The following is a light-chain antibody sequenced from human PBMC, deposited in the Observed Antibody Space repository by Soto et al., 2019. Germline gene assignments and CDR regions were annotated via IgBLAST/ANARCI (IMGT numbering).Light chain of an antibody. CDR2: RAS. J-gene: IGKJ1*01. CDR3: QQYDNNWT. Sequence: DIQMTQSPSTLSASVGDRVTITCRASQSSSDYLAWYQQKPGKAPRLLIYRASTLQGGVPSRFSGSGSGTEFTLTISSLQPDDCATYYCQQYDNNWTFGQGTKVDI. CDR1: QSSSDY. V-gene: IGKV1-5*03.